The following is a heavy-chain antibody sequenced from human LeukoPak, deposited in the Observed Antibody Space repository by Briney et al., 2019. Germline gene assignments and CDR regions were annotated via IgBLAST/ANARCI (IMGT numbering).Heavy chain of an antibody. CDR2: INIYGATT. V-gene: IGHV3-74*01. CDR1: GFTFSGYW. CDR3: VRGAVGTGVWFDP. Sequence: GGSLRLSCAASGFTFSGYWMHWVRQAPGKGQEWVSRINIYGATTNYADSVKGRFTISRDNAKNTLHLQMNSLRADDTAVYYCVRGAVGTGVWFDPWGQGTLVTVSS. D-gene: IGHD1-26*01. J-gene: IGHJ5*02.